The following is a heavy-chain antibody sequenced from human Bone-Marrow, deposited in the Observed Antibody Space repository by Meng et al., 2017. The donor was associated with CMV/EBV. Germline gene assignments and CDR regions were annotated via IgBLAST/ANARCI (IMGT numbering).Heavy chain of an antibody. CDR2: INHSGST. CDR1: GGSISSSNW. D-gene: IGHD1-26*01. Sequence: GSLRLSCAVSGGSISSSNWWSWVRQPPGKGLEWIGEINHSGSTNYNPSLKSRVAISVDTSKNQFSLKLSSVTAADTAVYYCARIVGATTRRYYYYGMDVWGQGTTVTVSS. CDR3: ARIVGATTRRYYYYGMDV. J-gene: IGHJ6*02. V-gene: IGHV4-4*02.